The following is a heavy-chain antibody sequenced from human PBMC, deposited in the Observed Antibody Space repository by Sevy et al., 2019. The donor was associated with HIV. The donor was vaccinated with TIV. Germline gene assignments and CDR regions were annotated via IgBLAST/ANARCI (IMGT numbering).Heavy chain of an antibody. D-gene: IGHD3-10*01. CDR2: ISYDGSGE. CDR1: GFTFRSYG. J-gene: IGHJ6*02. CDR3: ATIGWFGELPHYYYGIDV. Sequence: GGSLRLSCAASGFTFRSYGMHWVRQAPGKGLDWVAVISYDGSGESYTGSVKGRFTISRDNSKNTLYLQMNSLRPEDTALYYCATIGWFGELPHYYYGIDVWGQGTTVTVSS. V-gene: IGHV3-30*03.